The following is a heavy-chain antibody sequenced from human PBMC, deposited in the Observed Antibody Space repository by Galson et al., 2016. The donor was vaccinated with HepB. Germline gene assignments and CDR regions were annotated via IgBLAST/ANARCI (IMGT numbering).Heavy chain of an antibody. V-gene: IGHV3-74*01. Sequence: SLRLSCAASGFTFINYSMHWVRQPPGKGLMWVSHIENNGSSPTYAESVRGRFTISRDNDKNMVYLQMNSLRGDDTALYYCVKDRAEDFDVFDLWGQGTMVTVSS. CDR3: VKDRAEDFDVFDL. CDR2: IENNGSSP. CDR1: GFTFINYS. D-gene: IGHD1-14*01. J-gene: IGHJ3*01.